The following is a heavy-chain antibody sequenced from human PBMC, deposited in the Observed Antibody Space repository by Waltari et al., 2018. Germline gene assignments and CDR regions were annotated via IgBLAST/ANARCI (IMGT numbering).Heavy chain of an antibody. CDR3: ARDGGYDFWSGYYP. CDR1: GGSIRRGAYY. D-gene: IGHD3-3*01. V-gene: IGHV4-30-4*08. Sequence: QVQLQESGPGLVKPSQTLSLTCTVSGGSIRRGAYYWSWIRQPPGKGLEWIGYIYYSGSTYYNPSLKSRVTISVDTSKNQFSLKLSSVTAADTAVYYCARDGGYDFWSGYYPWGQGTLVTVSS. J-gene: IGHJ5*02. CDR2: IYYSGST.